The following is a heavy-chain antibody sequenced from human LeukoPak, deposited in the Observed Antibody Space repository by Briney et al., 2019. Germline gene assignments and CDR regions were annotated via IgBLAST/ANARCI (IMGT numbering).Heavy chain of an antibody. Sequence: GGSLRLSCAGSGFSFSRFGMHWVRQAPGKGLEWVAVIWYDGSNKYYAESVKGRFTSSRDNSKNTLYLQMNSLRAEDTAVYYCARNIAARWFDPWGQGTLVTVSS. CDR1: GFSFSRFG. V-gene: IGHV3-33*01. J-gene: IGHJ5*02. CDR2: IWYDGSNK. CDR3: ARNIAARWFDP. D-gene: IGHD6-6*01.